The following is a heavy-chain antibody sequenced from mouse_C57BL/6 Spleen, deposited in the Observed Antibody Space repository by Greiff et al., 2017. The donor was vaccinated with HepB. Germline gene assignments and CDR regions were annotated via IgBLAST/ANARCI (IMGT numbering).Heavy chain of an antibody. V-gene: IGHV5-17*01. Sequence: EVQLVESGGGLVKPGGSLKLSCAASGFTFSDYGMHRVRQAPEKGLEWVAYISSGSSTIYYADTVKGRFTISRDNAKNTLFLQMTSLRSEDTAMYYCARHGYYAMDYWGQGTSVTVSS. CDR2: ISSGSSTI. CDR3: ARHGYYAMDY. CDR1: GFTFSDYG. J-gene: IGHJ4*01.